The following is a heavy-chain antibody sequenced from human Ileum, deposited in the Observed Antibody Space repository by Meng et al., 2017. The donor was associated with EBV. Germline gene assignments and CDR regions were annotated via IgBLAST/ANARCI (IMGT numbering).Heavy chain of an antibody. CDR2: INHNGGT. Sequence: VQLQQCGAVLWTPSAPRPRTSAVYGGSFSDYYWSWISQPTGKGLEWIGEINHNGGTNYNPSLNPSLKSRVTISVDTSKNQFSLKLSSVTAADTAVYYCARGGGVLTPLDYWGQGTLVTVSS. CDR3: ARGGGVLTPLDY. V-gene: IGHV4-34*01. J-gene: IGHJ4*02. D-gene: IGHD2-8*02. CDR1: GGSFSDYY.